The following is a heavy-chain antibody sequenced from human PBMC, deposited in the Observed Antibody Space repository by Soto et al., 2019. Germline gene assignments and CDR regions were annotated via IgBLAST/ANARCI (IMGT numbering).Heavy chain of an antibody. V-gene: IGHV3-23*01. D-gene: IGHD6-19*01. CDR2: ISDSGGST. J-gene: IGHJ4*02. CDR1: GSTFSSDV. CDR3: AKDGGWSLAVAGLFDY. Sequence: EVHLLEYGGGLVQPGGSLRLSCVVSGSTFSSDVMSWVRQAPGRGLEWVSGISDSGGSTYYADSVKGRFTISRDNAKNTLYLQMKSLRVEDTALYYCAKDGGWSLAVAGLFDYWGPGTQVTVSS.